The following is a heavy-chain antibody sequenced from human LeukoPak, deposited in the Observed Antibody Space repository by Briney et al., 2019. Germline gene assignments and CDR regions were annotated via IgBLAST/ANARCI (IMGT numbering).Heavy chain of an antibody. J-gene: IGHJ4*02. CDR3: AKVGGTMVRGVIKIYFDY. CDR2: ISGSGGST. CDR1: GFTFSSYG. D-gene: IGHD3-10*01. V-gene: IGHV3-23*01. Sequence: GGSLRLSCAASGFTFSSYGMSWVRQAPGKGLEWVSAISGSGGSTYYADSVKGRFTISRDNSKNTLYLQMNSLRAEDTAVYYCAKVGGTMVRGVIKIYFDYWGQGTLVTVSS.